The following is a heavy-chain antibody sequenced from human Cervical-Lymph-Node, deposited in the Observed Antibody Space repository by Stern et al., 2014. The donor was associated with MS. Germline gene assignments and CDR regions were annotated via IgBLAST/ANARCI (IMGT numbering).Heavy chain of an antibody. Sequence: QVQLVQSGAEVKNPGASVKVSCKVSGYSVTEISLHWVRQTPRRGLEWMGGSDPDNGQKFNAQKFQGRVTMTEDTATDTAYMELSSLGSEDTAVYYCVTDFDVLTNYRTRTGGFDYWGPGTLVTVSS. CDR2: SDPDNGQK. CDR1: GYSVTEIS. V-gene: IGHV1-24*01. J-gene: IGHJ4*02. D-gene: IGHD3-9*01. CDR3: VTDFDVLTNYRTRTGGFDY.